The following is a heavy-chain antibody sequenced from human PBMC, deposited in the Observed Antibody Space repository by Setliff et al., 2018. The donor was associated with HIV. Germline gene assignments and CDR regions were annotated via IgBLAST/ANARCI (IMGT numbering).Heavy chain of an antibody. CDR2: VDPSGGST. J-gene: IGHJ6*02. CDR3: ARDGRAVTSLMVVVSLKNGMDV. V-gene: IGHV1-46*01. CDR1: GYIFTSYY. Sequence: ASVNVSCKASGYIFTSYYMHWLRQVPGQGLEWMGIVDPSGGSTHYAQKFEGRVTMTRDTSTSTFHMELSSLTSEDRAIYYCARDGRAVTSLMVVVSLKNGMDVWGQGTTVTVSS. D-gene: IGHD3-22*01.